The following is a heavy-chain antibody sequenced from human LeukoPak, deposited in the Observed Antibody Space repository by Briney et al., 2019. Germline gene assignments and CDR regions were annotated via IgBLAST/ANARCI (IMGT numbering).Heavy chain of an antibody. Sequence: SETLSLTCTISGGSISSSDYYWGWIRQPPGKGLEWIGSMYYSGSTNYNPSLKSRVTVSVDTSKNQFSLKLSSVTAADTAVYYCARGALGDFDWLSHNWFDPWGQGTLVTVSS. CDR3: ARGALGDFDWLSHNWFDP. CDR2: MYYSGST. D-gene: IGHD3-9*01. CDR1: GGSISSSDYY. J-gene: IGHJ5*02. V-gene: IGHV4-39*01.